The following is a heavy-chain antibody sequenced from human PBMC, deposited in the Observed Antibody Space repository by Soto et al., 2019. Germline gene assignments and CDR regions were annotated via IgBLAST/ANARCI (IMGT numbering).Heavy chain of an antibody. CDR3: AREGRIAARLGYFDY. D-gene: IGHD6-6*01. V-gene: IGHV3-7*01. J-gene: IGHJ4*02. Sequence: VGSLRLSCAASGFTFSSYWMSWVRQAPGKGLEWVANIKQDGSEKYYVDSVKGRFTISRDNAKNSLYLQMNSLRAEDTAVYYCAREGRIAARLGYFDYWGQGTLVTVSS. CDR1: GFTFSSYW. CDR2: IKQDGSEK.